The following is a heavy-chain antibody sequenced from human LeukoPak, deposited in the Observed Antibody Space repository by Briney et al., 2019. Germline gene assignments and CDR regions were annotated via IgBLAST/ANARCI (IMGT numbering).Heavy chain of an antibody. Sequence: SETLSLTCSVSGGSIRSTTYYWGWIRQPPGKGLEWIGSIYYSGNTYYSPSLMSRVTISVDTSKNQFSLNLSSVTAADTAVYFCARAPHFFDTSGSRYYFDYWGQGALVTVSS. CDR3: ARAPHFFDTSGSRYYFDY. CDR1: GGSIRSTTYY. J-gene: IGHJ4*02. CDR2: IYYSGNT. D-gene: IGHD3-22*01. V-gene: IGHV4-39*07.